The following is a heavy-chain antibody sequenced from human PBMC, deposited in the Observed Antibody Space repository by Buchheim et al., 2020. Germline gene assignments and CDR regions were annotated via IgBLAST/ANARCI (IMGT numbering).Heavy chain of an antibody. CDR1: GFTFSSYG. V-gene: IGHV3-30*18. D-gene: IGHD6-13*01. CDR3: AKPLSRYSSSWDCFDY. CDR2: ISYDGSNK. Sequence: QVQLVESGGGVVQPGRSLRLSCAASGFTFSSYGMHWVRQAPGKGLEWVAVISYDGSNKYYADSVKGRFTISRDNSKNTLYLQMNSLRAEDTAVYYCAKPLSRYSSSWDCFDYWGQGTL. J-gene: IGHJ4*02.